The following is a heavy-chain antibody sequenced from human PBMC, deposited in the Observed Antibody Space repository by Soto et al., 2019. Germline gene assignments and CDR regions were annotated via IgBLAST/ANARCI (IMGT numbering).Heavy chain of an antibody. J-gene: IGHJ6*02. D-gene: IGHD4-4*01. CDR3: AKGSSNYYYYYYGMDV. CDR1: GFTFDDYA. V-gene: IGHV3-9*01. CDR2: ISWNSGSI. Sequence: GGSLRLSCAASGFTFDDYAMHWVRQAPGKGLEWVSGISWNSGSIGYADSVKGRFTISRDNAKNSLYLQMNSLRAEDTALYYCAKGSSNYYYYYYGMDVWGQGTTVTVSS.